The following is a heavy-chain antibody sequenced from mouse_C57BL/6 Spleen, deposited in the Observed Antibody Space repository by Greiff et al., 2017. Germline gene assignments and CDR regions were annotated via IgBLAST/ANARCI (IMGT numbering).Heavy chain of an antibody. CDR2: ISSGSSTI. CDR1: GFTFSDYG. V-gene: IGHV5-17*01. D-gene: IGHD2-12*01. Sequence: EVKLMESGGGLVKPGGSLKLSCAASGFTFSDYGMHWVRQAPEKGLEWVAYISSGSSTIYYADTVKGRFTISRDNAKNTLFLQMTSLRSEDTAMYYCARRDYSSPWYFDVWGTGTTVTVSS. J-gene: IGHJ1*03. CDR3: ARRDYSSPWYFDV.